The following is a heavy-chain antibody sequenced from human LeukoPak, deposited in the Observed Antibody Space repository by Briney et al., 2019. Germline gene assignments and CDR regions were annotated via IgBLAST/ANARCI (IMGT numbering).Heavy chain of an antibody. CDR1: GYTFTSYD. D-gene: IGHD3-10*01. CDR2: MNPNSGNT. V-gene: IGHV1-8*01. J-gene: IGHJ6*03. CDR3: ARAGAAMVRADYYMDV. Sequence: GASVKVSCKASGYTFTSYDINWVRQATGQGLEWMGWMNPNSGNTGYAQKFQGRVTKTRNTSISTAYMELSSLRSEDTAVYYCARAGAAMVRADYYMDVWGKGTTVTVSS.